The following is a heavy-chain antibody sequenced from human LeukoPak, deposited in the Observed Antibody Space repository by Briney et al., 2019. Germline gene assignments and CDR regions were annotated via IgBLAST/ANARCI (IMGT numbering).Heavy chain of an antibody. J-gene: IGHJ3*02. Sequence: SETLSLTCTVSGVSVGSFSTFHWTWIRQPPGKGLEYIGYIYTSGSTNYNPSLKSRVTMSVETSKNQISLKLSSVTAADTAVYYCASGYSTSLSAFDIWGQGTMVTVSS. CDR2: IYTSGST. CDR3: ASGYSTSLSAFDI. D-gene: IGHD6-13*01. CDR1: GVSVGSFSTFH. V-gene: IGHV4-4*09.